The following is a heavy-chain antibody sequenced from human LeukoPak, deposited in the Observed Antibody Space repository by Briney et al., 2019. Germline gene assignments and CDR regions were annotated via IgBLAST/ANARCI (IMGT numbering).Heavy chain of an antibody. CDR3: AKEREMATRYYFDY. CDR2: ISRSGSGT. J-gene: IGHJ4*02. Sequence: PGGSLILSCAASGFIFSSYALTWVRQAPGKGLEWVSSISRSGSGTYYTDSVKGRFTVSRDNSKNTLYLHMNSLRAEDTAVYYCAKEREMATRYYFDYWGQGTLVTVSS. CDR1: GFIFSSYA. D-gene: IGHD5-24*01. V-gene: IGHV3-23*01.